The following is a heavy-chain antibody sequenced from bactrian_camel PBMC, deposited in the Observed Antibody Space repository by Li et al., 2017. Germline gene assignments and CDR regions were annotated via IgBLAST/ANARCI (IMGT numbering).Heavy chain of an antibody. CDR2: VDSNGVT. J-gene: IGHJ4*01. CDR3: AARDDGSCSLKPGWTY. D-gene: IGHD3*01. V-gene: IGHV3S53*01. Sequence: HVQLVESGGGSVQAGGSLTLSCTASESTYRSICMAWFRQAPGSQRETVATVDSNGVTKVATSVKGRFTISQDSMDNTLYLQMNSLKPEDTGIYYYAARDDGSCSLKPGWTYRGQGTQVTVS. CDR1: ESTYRSIC.